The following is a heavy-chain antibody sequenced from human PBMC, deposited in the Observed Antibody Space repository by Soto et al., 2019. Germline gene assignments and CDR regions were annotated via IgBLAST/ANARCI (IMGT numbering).Heavy chain of an antibody. CDR3: ATYCSSTSCYTPYYYYYGMDV. V-gene: IGHV3-21*01. CDR1: EFTFSSYS. CDR2: ISSSSSYI. D-gene: IGHD2-2*02. J-gene: IGHJ6*02. Sequence: SLRLSWPSSEFTFSSYSMNLVLQTPVKLLELVSSISSSSSYIYYADSVKGRFTISRDNAKNSLYLQMNSLRAEDTAVYYCATYCSSTSCYTPYYYYYGMDVWGQGTTVTVSS.